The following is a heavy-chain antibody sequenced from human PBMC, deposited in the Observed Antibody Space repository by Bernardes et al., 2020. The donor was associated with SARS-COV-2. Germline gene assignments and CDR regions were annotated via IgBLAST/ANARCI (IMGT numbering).Heavy chain of an antibody. V-gene: IGHV1-2*02. CDR3: ARELSIKRPNAFDI. CDR2: INPNSGGT. CDR1: GYTFTGYY. J-gene: IGHJ3*02. Sequence: ASVKVSCKASGYTFTGYYMHWVRQAPGQGLEWMGWINPNSGGTNYAQKFQGRVTMTRDTSISTAYMELSRLRSDDTAVYYCARELSIKRPNAFDIWGQGTMVTVSS. D-gene: IGHD3-16*02.